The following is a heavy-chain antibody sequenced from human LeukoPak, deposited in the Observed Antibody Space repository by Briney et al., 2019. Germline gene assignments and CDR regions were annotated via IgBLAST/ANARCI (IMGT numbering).Heavy chain of an antibody. D-gene: IGHD3-16*01. V-gene: IGHV3-23*01. J-gene: IGHJ4*02. CDR3: AKDGIWDY. Sequence: GGSLRLSCAASGFTFNNYAMSWVRQAPGKGLEWVSLIRSSGGNTYYADSVKGRFTISRDSSKNTLYLQMDSLRADDTAVYYCAKDGIWDYWGQGTLVTVSS. CDR2: IRSSGGNT. CDR1: GFTFNNYA.